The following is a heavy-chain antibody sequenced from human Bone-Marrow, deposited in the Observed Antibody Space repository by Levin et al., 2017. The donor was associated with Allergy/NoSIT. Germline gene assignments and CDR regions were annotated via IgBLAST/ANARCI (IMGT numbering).Heavy chain of an antibody. CDR2: ISSSSSYI. CDR1: GFTFSSYS. D-gene: IGHD3-22*01. V-gene: IGHV3-21*01. Sequence: GESLKISCAASGFTFSSYSMNWVRQAPGKGLEWVSSISSSSSYIYYADSVKGRFTISRDNAKNSLYLQMNSLRAEDTAVYYCARGQLKETMIVVVITTGGFDYWGQGTLVTVSS. CDR3: ARGQLKETMIVVVITTGGFDY. J-gene: IGHJ4*02.